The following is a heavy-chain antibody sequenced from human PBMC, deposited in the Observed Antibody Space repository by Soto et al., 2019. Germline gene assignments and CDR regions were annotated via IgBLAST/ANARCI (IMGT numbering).Heavy chain of an antibody. D-gene: IGHD6-19*01. CDR3: ARIGYSRGRDYYGMDV. CDR1: GYTFTGYY. Sequence: ASVKVSCKASGYTFTGYYMHWVRQAPGQGLEWMGWINPNSGGTNYAQKFQGWVTMTRDTSISTAYMELSRLRSDDTAVYYCARIGYSRGRDYYGMDVWGQGTTVTVSS. J-gene: IGHJ6*02. CDR2: INPNSGGT. V-gene: IGHV1-2*04.